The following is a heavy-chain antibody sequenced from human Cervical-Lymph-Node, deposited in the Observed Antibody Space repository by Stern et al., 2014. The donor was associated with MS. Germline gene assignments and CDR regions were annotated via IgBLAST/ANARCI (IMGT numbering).Heavy chain of an antibody. V-gene: IGHV1-69*01. Sequence: QVQLVESGAEVTKPGSSVKVYCKASGGTFSSYAISWVRQDPGQGLEWMGGIIPIFGTANHEKKFQGRVTISADESRTTAYMELCRRRSEDTAVDYGARDSSGYYYGYWGQGTLVTVAS. J-gene: IGHJ4*02. D-gene: IGHD3-22*01. CDR1: GGTFSSYA. CDR2: IIPIFGTA. CDR3: ARDSSGYYYGY.